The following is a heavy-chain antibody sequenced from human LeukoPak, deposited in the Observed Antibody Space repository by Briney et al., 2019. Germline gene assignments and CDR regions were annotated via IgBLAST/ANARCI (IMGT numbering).Heavy chain of an antibody. J-gene: IGHJ4*02. D-gene: IGHD3-10*01. V-gene: IGHV3-53*01. CDR3: AADFPSVD. CDR2: IYSGGST. CDR1: GFTVSSNY. Sequence: PTGGSLRHSCAASGFTVSSNYMSWVRQAPGKGLEWVSIIYSGGSTYYADSVKGRFIISRDDSKNTLYLQMNSLRAEDTAVYYCAADFPSVDWGQGTLVTVSS.